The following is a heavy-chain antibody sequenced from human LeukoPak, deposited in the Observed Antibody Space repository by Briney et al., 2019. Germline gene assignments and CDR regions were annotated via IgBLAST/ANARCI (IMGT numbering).Heavy chain of an antibody. CDR3: ARGGTYGDYALDY. CDR2: ISATSTYI. Sequence: GGSLRLSCAASGFTFSFSALNWVRQAPGKGLEWVSSISATSTYIYYADSLKGRFTISRDNAKNSLYLQMSGLRVEDTAVYYCARGGTYGDYALDYWGQGTLVTVSS. J-gene: IGHJ4*02. V-gene: IGHV3-21*01. D-gene: IGHD4-17*01. CDR1: GFTFSFSA.